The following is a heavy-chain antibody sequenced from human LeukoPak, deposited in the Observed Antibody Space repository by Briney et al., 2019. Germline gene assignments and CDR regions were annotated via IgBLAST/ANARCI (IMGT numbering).Heavy chain of an antibody. Sequence: GGSLRLSCVASGFTFSTYGMSWVRQAPGKGLEWVSAISGSGGSTYYADSVKGRFTISRDNSKNTLYLQMNSLRAEDTAVYYCAKHGGKYSRSYSDYWGQGTLVTVSS. CDR2: ISGSGGST. CDR3: AKHGGKYSRSYSDY. D-gene: IGHD1-26*01. V-gene: IGHV3-23*01. J-gene: IGHJ4*02. CDR1: GFTFSTYG.